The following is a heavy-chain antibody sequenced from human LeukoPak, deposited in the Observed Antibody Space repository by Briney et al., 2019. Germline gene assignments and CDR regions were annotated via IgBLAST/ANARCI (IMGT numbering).Heavy chain of an antibody. CDR2: ISGSGGST. Sequence: PGGSLRLSCAASGFTFSSYAMSWVRQAPGKGLEWVSAISGSGGSTYYADSVKGRFTISRDNSKNTLYLQMNSLRAEDTAVYYCAKSGYDYGGGYYYDSSEEYFDYWGQGTLVTVSS. D-gene: IGHD3-22*01. V-gene: IGHV3-23*01. J-gene: IGHJ4*02. CDR1: GFTFSSYA. CDR3: AKSGYDYGGGYYYDSSEEYFDY.